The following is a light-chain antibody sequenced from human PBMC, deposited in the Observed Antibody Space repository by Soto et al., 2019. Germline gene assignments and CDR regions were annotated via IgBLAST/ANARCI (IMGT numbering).Light chain of an antibody. V-gene: IGKV3-11*01. CDR1: QSLSSQ. J-gene: IGKJ4*01. CDR3: QQRGNWPSLT. Sequence: IVLTQSPATLSLSPGERDTLSCRASQSLSSQLAWYQQKPGQAPRLLIYDASNRATGIPARFRGSGSGTDFTLTIAGLEPEDFAVYYCQQRGNWPSLTFGGGTKVEIK. CDR2: DAS.